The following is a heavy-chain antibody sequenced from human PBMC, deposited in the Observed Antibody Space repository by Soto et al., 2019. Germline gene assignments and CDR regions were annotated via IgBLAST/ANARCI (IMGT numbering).Heavy chain of an antibody. V-gene: IGHV3-49*03. CDR2: IRSKAYGGTT. Sequence: QSGGSLRLSCTASGFTFGGYAMSWFRHAPGKGLEWVGFIRSKAYGGTTEYAASVKGRFTISRDDSKSIAYLQMNSLKTEDTAVYYCTRFTPTIRLGELSPETGFDPWGQGTLVTVSS. CDR3: TRFTPTIRLGELSPETGFDP. D-gene: IGHD3-16*02. CDR1: GFTFGGYA. J-gene: IGHJ5*02.